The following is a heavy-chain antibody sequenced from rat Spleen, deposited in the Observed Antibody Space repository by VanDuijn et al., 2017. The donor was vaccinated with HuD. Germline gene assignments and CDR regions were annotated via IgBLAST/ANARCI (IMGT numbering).Heavy chain of an antibody. V-gene: IGHV2-43*01. D-gene: IGHD1-4*01. J-gene: IGHJ4*01. CDR1: GFSLTSYH. Sequence: QVQLKESGPGLVQPSQTLSLTCTVSGFSLTSYHVTWVRQPPGKGLEWMGLIWTGGSTAYNSLLESRLRISRDTSKSQVFLKMNSLQTEDIATYYCAREGVRVYDYVLDAWGQGASVTVSS. CDR2: IWTGGST. CDR3: AREGVRVYDYVLDA.